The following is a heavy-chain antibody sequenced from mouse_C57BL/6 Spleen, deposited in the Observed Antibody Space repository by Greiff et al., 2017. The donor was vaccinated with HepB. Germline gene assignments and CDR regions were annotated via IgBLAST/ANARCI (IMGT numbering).Heavy chain of an antibody. D-gene: IGHD2-4*01. J-gene: IGHJ2*01. Sequence: EVKLVESGPGLVKPSQSLSLTCSVTGYSITSGYYWNWIRQFPGNKLEWMGYISYDGSNNYNPSLKNRISITRDTSKNQFFLKLNSVTTEDTATYYCARSDYDGVYWGQGTTLTVSS. CDR1: GYSITSGYY. V-gene: IGHV3-6*01. CDR3: ARSDYDGVY. CDR2: ISYDGSN.